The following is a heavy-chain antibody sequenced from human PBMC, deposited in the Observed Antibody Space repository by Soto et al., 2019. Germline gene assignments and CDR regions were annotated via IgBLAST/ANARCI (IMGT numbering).Heavy chain of an antibody. CDR2: ISSSSGTI. Sequence: EVQLVESGGGLVQPGASLRLSCAASGFTFSSYGMSWVRQAPGKGLEWVSYISSSSGTIYYADSMKGRFTISRDNAKNSLYLQMNSLRDEDTAVYYCARGFNTAFDHWGQGTPVTVSS. J-gene: IGHJ4*02. D-gene: IGHD5-18*01. CDR1: GFTFSSYG. CDR3: ARGFNTAFDH. V-gene: IGHV3-48*02.